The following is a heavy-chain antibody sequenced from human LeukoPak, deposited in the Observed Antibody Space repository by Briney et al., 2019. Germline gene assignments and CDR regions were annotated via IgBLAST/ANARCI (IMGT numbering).Heavy chain of an antibody. V-gene: IGHV4-39*01. CDR2: IYYSGST. CDR3: ARVRSPYCSGGSCYGNAFDI. J-gene: IGHJ3*02. D-gene: IGHD2-15*01. Sequence: SETLSLTCTVSGGSISSSSYYWGWIRQPPGTGLEWIGSIYYSGSTYYNPSLKSRVTISVDTSKNQFSLKLSSVTAADTALYYCARVRSPYCSGGSCYGNAFDIWGQGTMVTVSS. CDR1: GGSISSSSYY.